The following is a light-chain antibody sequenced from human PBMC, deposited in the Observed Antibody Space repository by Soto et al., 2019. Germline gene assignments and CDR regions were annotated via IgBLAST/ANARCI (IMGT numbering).Light chain of an antibody. V-gene: IGKV3-15*01. CDR2: GAS. J-gene: IGKJ1*01. Sequence: EIVMTQSPATLSVSPGERATLSCRASQSVSSNLAWYQQKPGQAPRLLIYGASTRATGIPARFSGSGSGTEFPPTISSLQSEDFAVYYCQQYNNFGQGTKV. CDR1: QSVSSN. CDR3: QQYNN.